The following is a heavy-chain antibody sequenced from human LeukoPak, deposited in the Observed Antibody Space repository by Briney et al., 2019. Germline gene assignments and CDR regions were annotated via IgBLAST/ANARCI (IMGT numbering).Heavy chain of an antibody. V-gene: IGHV3-7*01. D-gene: IGHD7-27*01. CDR1: GITFSGFW. CDR3: AREGTLRAHWDPFDY. Sequence: GGSLRLSCAASGITFSGFWMSWVRQAPGKGLEWVATINIDGSEKYYVDSVKGRFTISRDNARNSLYLQMNSLRGEDTAVYYCAREGTLRAHWDPFDYWGQGTLVTVSS. CDR2: INIDGSEK. J-gene: IGHJ4*02.